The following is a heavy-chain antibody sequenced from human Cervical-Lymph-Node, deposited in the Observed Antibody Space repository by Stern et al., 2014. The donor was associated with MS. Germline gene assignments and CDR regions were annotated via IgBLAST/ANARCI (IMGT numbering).Heavy chain of an antibody. V-gene: IGHV1-24*01. J-gene: IGHJ6*02. CDR3: ATDRDDFRSGYSAPTKGYVLDV. CDR2: FDPEDGDT. Sequence: QVQLVESGAEVKKPGASVKVSCKVSGYTLTELSMHWVRQAPGKGLEWMGGFDPEDGDTIYAQKFQGRVTMTEDTSTDTAYMELSSLRSEDTAVYYCATDRDDFRSGYSAPTKGYVLDVWGQGTTVTVTS. D-gene: IGHD3-3*01. CDR1: GYTLTELS.